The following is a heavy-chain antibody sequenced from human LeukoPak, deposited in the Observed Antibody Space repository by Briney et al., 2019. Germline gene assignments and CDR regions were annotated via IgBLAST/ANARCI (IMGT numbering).Heavy chain of an antibody. CDR3: ARGGARLHSYYFDY. Sequence: GGSLRLSCAASGFTFSSYDMYWVRQAPGKGLDWVAFVRYDGSQKYYADSVKGRFTLSRDNSKNTLYLQMNSLRAEDTAVFYCARGGARLHSYYFDYWGQGTLVTVSS. CDR1: GFTFSSYD. V-gene: IGHV3-30*02. J-gene: IGHJ4*02. D-gene: IGHD1-26*01. CDR2: VRYDGSQK.